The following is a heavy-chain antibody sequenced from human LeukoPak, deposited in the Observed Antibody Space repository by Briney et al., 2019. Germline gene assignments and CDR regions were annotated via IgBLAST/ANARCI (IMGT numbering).Heavy chain of an antibody. Sequence: SETLSLTCAVYGGSFSGYYWSWIRQPPGKGLEWIGEINHSGSTNYNPSLKSRVTISVDTSKNQFSLKLSSVTAADTAVYYCARGLPLRYFDWLHPFDYWGQGTLVTVSS. J-gene: IGHJ4*02. D-gene: IGHD3-9*01. CDR2: INHSGST. V-gene: IGHV4-34*01. CDR3: ARGLPLRYFDWLHPFDY. CDR1: GGSFSGYY.